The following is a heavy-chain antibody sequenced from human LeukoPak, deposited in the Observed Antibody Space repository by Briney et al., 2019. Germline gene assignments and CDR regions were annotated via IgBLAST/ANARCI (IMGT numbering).Heavy chain of an antibody. CDR3: TYSNYAPVGH. J-gene: IGHJ5*02. Sequence: PGGSLRLSCAASGFTVSSNYMSWVRQAPGKGLEWVSSISSSSSYIYYADSVKGRFTISRDNAKNSLYLQMNSLRAEDTAVYYCTYSNYAPVGHWGQGTLVTVSS. V-gene: IGHV3-21*01. CDR1: GFTVSSNY. D-gene: IGHD4-11*01. CDR2: ISSSSSYI.